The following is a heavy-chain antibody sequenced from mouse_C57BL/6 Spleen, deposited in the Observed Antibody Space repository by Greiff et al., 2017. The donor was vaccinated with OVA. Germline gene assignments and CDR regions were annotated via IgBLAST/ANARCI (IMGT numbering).Heavy chain of an antibody. J-gene: IGHJ4*01. Sequence: EVQLQESGGGLVKPGGSLKLSCAASGFTFSDYGMHWVRQAPEKGLEWVAYISSGSSTIYYADTVKGRFTISRDNAKNTLFLQMTSLRSEDTAMYYCASYYYGSSYDAMDYWGQGTSVTVSS. CDR1: GFTFSDYG. D-gene: IGHD1-1*01. V-gene: IGHV5-17*01. CDR2: ISSGSSTI. CDR3: ASYYYGSSYDAMDY.